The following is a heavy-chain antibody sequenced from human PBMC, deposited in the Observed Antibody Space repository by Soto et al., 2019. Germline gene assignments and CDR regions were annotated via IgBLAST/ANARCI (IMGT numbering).Heavy chain of an antibody. CDR1: GYTFTSYD. V-gene: IGHV5-51*01. J-gene: IGHJ6*03. CDR3: ARRVLTGEYYYYMDV. CDR2: IYPGDSDT. Sequence: KVSCKASGYTFTSYDINWMRQATGQGLEWMGIIYPGDSDTRYSPSFQGQVTISADKSISTAYLQWSSLKASDTAMYYCARRVLTGEYYYYMDVWGKGTTATVSS. D-gene: IGHD7-27*01.